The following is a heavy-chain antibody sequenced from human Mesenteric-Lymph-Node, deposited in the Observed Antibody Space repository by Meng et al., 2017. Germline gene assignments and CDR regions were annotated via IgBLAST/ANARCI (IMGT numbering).Heavy chain of an antibody. D-gene: IGHD3-3*01. CDR2: ISYDGSNK. V-gene: IGHV3-30*04. CDR3: ARGLGGTYYYYYGMDV. J-gene: IGHJ6*02. CDR1: GFTFSSYA. Sequence: GESLKISCAASGFTFSSYAMHWVRQAPGKGLEWVAVISYDGSNKYYADSVKGRFTISRDNSKNTLYLQMNSLRAADTAVYYCARGLGGTYYYYYGMDVWGQGTTVTVSS.